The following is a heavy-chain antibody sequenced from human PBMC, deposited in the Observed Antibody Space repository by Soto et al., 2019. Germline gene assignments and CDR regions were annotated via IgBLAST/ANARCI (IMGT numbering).Heavy chain of an antibody. D-gene: IGHD3-3*01. CDR1: GYTFTSYG. J-gene: IGHJ5*02. Sequence: ASVKVSCKASGYTFTSYGISWVRQAPGQGLEWMGWISAYNGNTNYAQKLQGRVTMTTDTPTSTAYMELRSLRSDDTAVYYCARGGVLRFLEWLLEFDPWGQGILVTVS. V-gene: IGHV1-18*01. CDR3: ARGGVLRFLEWLLEFDP. CDR2: ISAYNGNT.